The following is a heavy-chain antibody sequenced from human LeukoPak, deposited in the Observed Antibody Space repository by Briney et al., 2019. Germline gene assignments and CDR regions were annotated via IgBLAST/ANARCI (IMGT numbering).Heavy chain of an antibody. CDR2: IYYSGST. D-gene: IGHD2-2*01. Sequence: SETLSLTCTVSGGSISSSSYYWGWIHQPPGKGLEWIGSIYYSGSTYYNPSLKSRVTISVDTSKNQFSLKLSSVTAADTAVYYCARRGVGYQLPIYYYYGMDVWGQGTTVTVSS. J-gene: IGHJ6*02. CDR1: GGSISSSSYY. CDR3: ARRGVGYQLPIYYYYGMDV. V-gene: IGHV4-39*01.